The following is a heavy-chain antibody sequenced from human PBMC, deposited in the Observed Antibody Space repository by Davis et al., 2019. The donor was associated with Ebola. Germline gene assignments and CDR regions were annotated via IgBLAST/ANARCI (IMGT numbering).Heavy chain of an antibody. V-gene: IGHV4-4*07. Sequence: PSETLSLTCTVSGGSISSYYWSWIRQPAGKGLEWIGRIYTSGSTNYNPSLKSRVTMSVDTSKNQFSLKLSSVTAADTAVYYCARSLPGGRWFGELLSGWGQGTLVTVSS. J-gene: IGHJ4*02. CDR1: GGSISSYY. CDR3: ARSLPGGRWFGELLSG. D-gene: IGHD3-10*01. CDR2: IYTSGST.